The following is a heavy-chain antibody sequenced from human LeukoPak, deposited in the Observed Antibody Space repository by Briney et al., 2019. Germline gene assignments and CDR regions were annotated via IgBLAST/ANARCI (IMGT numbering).Heavy chain of an antibody. CDR3: ARAQYCSGGSCYED. V-gene: IGHV4-61*01. D-gene: IGHD2-15*01. Sequence: SETLSLTCTVSGGSVSSGSYYWSWIRQPPGKGLEWIGYIYYSGSTNYNPSLKSRVTISVDTSKNQFSLKLSSVTAADTAVYYCARAQYCSGGSCYEDWGQGTLVTVSS. CDR2: IYYSGST. CDR1: GGSVSSGSYY. J-gene: IGHJ4*02.